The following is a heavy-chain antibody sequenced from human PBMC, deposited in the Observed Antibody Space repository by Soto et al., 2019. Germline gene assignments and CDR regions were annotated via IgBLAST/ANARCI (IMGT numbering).Heavy chain of an antibody. J-gene: IGHJ3*02. Sequence: QVQLVQSGAEVKKPGASVKISCEASGYSFTSQYVHWVRQAPGQGLEWMGIINPNGGSTTYAQKFQGRGNRTGDTATVTVHRGMRHLPLGDTAFYYWAGEPGLRPGGGGTEPLDIWGQGTMVTVAS. CDR3: AGEPGLRPGGGGTEPLDI. D-gene: IGHD5-12*01. CDR1: GYSFTSQY. CDR2: INPNGGST. V-gene: IGHV1-46*03.